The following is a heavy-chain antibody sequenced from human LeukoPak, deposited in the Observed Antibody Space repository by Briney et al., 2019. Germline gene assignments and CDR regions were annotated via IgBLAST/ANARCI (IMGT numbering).Heavy chain of an antibody. CDR2: ISGSGGST. J-gene: IGHJ4*02. CDR1: GFTFSSYA. Sequence: PGGSLRLSCAASGFTFSSYAMSWVRQAPGKGLEWVSAISGSGGSTYYADSVKGRFTISRDNSKNTLYLQMNSLRAEDTAVYYCASPKLKIQLWLEDYWGQGTLVTVSS. D-gene: IGHD5-18*01. CDR3: ASPKLKIQLWLEDY. V-gene: IGHV3-23*01.